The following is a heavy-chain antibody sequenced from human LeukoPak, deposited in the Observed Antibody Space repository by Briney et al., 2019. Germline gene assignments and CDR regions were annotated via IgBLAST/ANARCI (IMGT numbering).Heavy chain of an antibody. CDR3: ARHVWLQPFDY. J-gene: IGHJ4*02. CDR2: IYYSGST. Sequence: SETLSLTCTVSGGSISSSSYYWSWIRQSPGKGLEGIGYIYYSGSTNYNPSLKSRVTISVDTSKNQFSLKLSSVTAADTAVYYCARHVWLQPFDYWGQGTLVTVSS. D-gene: IGHD3-9*01. CDR1: GGSISSSSYY. V-gene: IGHV4-61*05.